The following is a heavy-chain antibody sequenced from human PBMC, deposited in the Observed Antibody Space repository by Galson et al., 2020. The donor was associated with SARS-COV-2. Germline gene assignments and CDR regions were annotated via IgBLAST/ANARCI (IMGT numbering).Heavy chain of an antibody. V-gene: IGHV1-2*02. D-gene: IGHD6-13*01. Sequence: ASVKVSCKASGYTFTGYYMHWVRQAPGQGLEWMGWINPNSGGTNYAQKFQGRVTLTRDTSISTAYMELSRLRSDDTAVYYCARPKQQLTIYGMDVWGQGTTVTVSS. CDR3: ARPKQQLTIYGMDV. CDR2: INPNSGGT. J-gene: IGHJ6*02. CDR1: GYTFTGYY.